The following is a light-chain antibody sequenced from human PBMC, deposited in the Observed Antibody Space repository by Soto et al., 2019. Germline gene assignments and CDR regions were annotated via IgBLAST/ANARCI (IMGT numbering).Light chain of an antibody. CDR2: EVS. J-gene: IGLJ3*02. Sequence: QSALTQPASVSGSPGQSITISCTGTSSDVGGYKFVSWYQQHPGKAPKLMIYEVSDRSSGVSNRFSGSTSGNTASLTISGLQAEDEADYYCSSYTSSRTRVFGGGTKLTVL. V-gene: IGLV2-14*01. CDR3: SSYTSSRTRV. CDR1: SSDVGGYKF.